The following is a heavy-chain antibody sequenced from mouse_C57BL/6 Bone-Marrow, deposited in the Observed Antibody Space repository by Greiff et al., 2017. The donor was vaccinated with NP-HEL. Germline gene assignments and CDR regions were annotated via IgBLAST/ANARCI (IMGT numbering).Heavy chain of an antibody. CDR2: INPSSGYT. V-gene: IGHV1-4*01. CDR1: GYTFTSYT. Sequence: VQLQQSGADLARPGASVKLSCTASGYTFTSYTMHWVKQRPGQGLEWIGYINPSSGYTKYNQKFKDKATLTADKSSSTAYMQLSSLISEDSAVYYCARTYGNWGAMDYWGQGTSVTVSA. CDR3: ARTYGNWGAMDY. D-gene: IGHD2-10*02. J-gene: IGHJ4*01.